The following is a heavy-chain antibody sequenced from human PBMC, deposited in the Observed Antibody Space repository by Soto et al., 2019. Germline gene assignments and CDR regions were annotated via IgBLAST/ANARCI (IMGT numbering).Heavy chain of an antibody. J-gene: IGHJ4*02. Sequence: QVQLVQSGAEVKKPGSSVKVSCEASGGTFSSYAISWVRQAPGQGLEWMGGIIPIFGTANYAQKFQGRVTITADESTSTAYMELSSLRSEDTAVYYCARGPVGATTGYLDYWGQGTLVTVSS. CDR2: IIPIFGTA. CDR1: GGTFSSYA. CDR3: ARGPVGATTGYLDY. V-gene: IGHV1-69*01. D-gene: IGHD1-26*01.